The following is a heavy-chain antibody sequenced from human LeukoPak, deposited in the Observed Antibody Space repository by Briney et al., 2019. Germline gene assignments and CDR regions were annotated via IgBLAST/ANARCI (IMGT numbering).Heavy chain of an antibody. Sequence: GGSLRLSCAASGFTFSSYTIHWVRQPPGKGLEWVAVISFDGSNKYYADSVKGRFTISRDNSKNTLYLQMNSLRAEDTAVYYCAKDRESSSRPYFFDYWGQGTLVTVSS. D-gene: IGHD6-6*01. V-gene: IGHV3-30-3*01. J-gene: IGHJ4*02. CDR1: GFTFSSYT. CDR3: AKDRESSSRPYFFDY. CDR2: ISFDGSNK.